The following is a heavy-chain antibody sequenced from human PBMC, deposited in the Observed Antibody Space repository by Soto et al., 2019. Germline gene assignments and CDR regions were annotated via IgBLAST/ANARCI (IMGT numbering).Heavy chain of an antibody. CDR1: GDSVSRTSAS. CDR3: ARALAGSYDY. Sequence: SRTLSLSCVLSGDSVSRTSASWNSVRQSPSRGIEWLGRTYYGSKLSADYAVSLRGRITVNQDTSKNQFSLHLNSVTSDDTAVYYCARALAGSYDYWGQGTLVTVSS. J-gene: IGHJ4*02. CDR2: TYYGSKLSA. V-gene: IGHV6-1*01. D-gene: IGHD1-26*01.